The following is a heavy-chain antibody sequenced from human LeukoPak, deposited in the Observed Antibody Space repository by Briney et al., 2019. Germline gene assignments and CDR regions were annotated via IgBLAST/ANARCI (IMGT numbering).Heavy chain of an antibody. CDR3: AKAHTSGWSPFDP. V-gene: IGHV3-23*01. CDR2: IGGSGNT. Sequence: PGGSLRLSCAASGFTFSTYGMSWVRQAPGKGLEWVSGIGGSGNTNYADSAKGRFTISRDNSKSTLSLEMNSLRVDDTAVYYCAKAHTSGWSPFDPWGQGTLVTVSS. J-gene: IGHJ5*02. CDR1: GFTFSTYG. D-gene: IGHD6-19*01.